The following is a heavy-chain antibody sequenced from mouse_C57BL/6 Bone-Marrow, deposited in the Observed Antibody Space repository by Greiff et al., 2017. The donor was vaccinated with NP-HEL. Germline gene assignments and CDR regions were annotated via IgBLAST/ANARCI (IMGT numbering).Heavy chain of an antibody. D-gene: IGHD2-3*01. J-gene: IGHJ1*03. Sequence: EVQLQQPGPGLAKPSQTLSLTCSVTGYSITSDYWNWIRKFPGNKLEYMGYISYSGSTYYNPSLKSRISITRDTSKNQYYLQLNSVTTEDTATYYCARSIYDGYWYFDVWGTGTTVTVSS. CDR2: ISYSGST. V-gene: IGHV3-8*01. CDR1: GYSITSDY. CDR3: ARSIYDGYWYFDV.